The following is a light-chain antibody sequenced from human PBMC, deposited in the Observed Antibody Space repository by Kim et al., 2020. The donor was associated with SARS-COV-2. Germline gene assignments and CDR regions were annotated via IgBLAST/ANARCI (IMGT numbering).Light chain of an antibody. CDR3: QQTYSSPWT. V-gene: IGKV1-39*01. Sequence: SVGDTVTITCRTSENINGYLNWYQHKPGEAPKLLIYSVSELKSGVPSRFSGGGSGTDFTLTIGGLQADDSGTYFCQQTYSSPWTFGQGTKVDIK. CDR2: SVS. J-gene: IGKJ1*01. CDR1: ENINGY.